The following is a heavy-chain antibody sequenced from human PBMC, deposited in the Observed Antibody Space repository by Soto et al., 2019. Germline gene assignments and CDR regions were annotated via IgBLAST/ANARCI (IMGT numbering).Heavy chain of an antibody. J-gene: IGHJ5*02. Sequence: PSETLSLTCTVSGGSISSSSYYWGWIRQPPGKGLEWIGSIYYSGSTYYNPSLKSRVTISVDTSKNQFSLKLSSVTAADTAVYYCARHMVHYYYDSSGYHWGQGTLVTVSS. V-gene: IGHV4-39*01. D-gene: IGHD3-22*01. CDR3: ARHMVHYYYDSSGYH. CDR1: GGSISSSSYY. CDR2: IYYSGST.